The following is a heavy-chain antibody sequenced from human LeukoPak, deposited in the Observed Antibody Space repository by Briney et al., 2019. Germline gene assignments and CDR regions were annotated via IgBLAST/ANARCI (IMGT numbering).Heavy chain of an antibody. V-gene: IGHV4-34*01. D-gene: IGHD2-15*01. J-gene: IGHJ3*02. CDR3: ARSCSGGSCYSNAFDI. Sequence: PSETLSLTCAVYGGSFSGNYCNWIRNPPGKGMGWIGKINHSGSTNYNPSLKSRVTISVDTSKNQFSLKLSSVTAADTAVYYCARSCSGGSCYSNAFDIWGQGTMVTVSS. CDR2: INHSGST. CDR1: GGSFSGNY.